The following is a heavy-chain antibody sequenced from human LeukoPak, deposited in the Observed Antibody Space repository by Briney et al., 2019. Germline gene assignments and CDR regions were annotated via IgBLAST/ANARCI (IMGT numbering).Heavy chain of an antibody. D-gene: IGHD3-3*01. CDR1: GGSISSYY. CDR2: IYYSGST. Sequence: SETLSLTCTVSGGSISSYYWSWIRQPPGKGLERIGYIYYSGSTNYNPSLKSRVTISVDTSKNQFSLKLSSVTAADTAVYYCARLDTIFGVAKGFDYWGQGTLVTVSS. V-gene: IGHV4-59*08. J-gene: IGHJ4*02. CDR3: ARLDTIFGVAKGFDY.